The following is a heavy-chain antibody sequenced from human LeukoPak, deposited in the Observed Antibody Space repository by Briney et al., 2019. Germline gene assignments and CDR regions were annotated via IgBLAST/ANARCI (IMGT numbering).Heavy chain of an antibody. Sequence: GGSLRLSCAASGFTFSSYGMHWVRQAPGKGLEGVAVIWYDGSNKYYADSVKGRFTISRDNSKNTLYLQMNSLRAEDTAVYYCARDPRVYYDFWSGYQELGWFDPWGQGTLVTVSS. D-gene: IGHD3-3*01. CDR2: IWYDGSNK. J-gene: IGHJ5*02. CDR3: ARDPRVYYDFWSGYQELGWFDP. CDR1: GFTFSSYG. V-gene: IGHV3-33*01.